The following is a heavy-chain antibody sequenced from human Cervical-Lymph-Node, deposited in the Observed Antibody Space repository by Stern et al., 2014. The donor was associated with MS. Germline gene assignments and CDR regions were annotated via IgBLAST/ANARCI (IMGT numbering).Heavy chain of an antibody. J-gene: IGHJ4*02. V-gene: IGHV1-18*01. Sequence: QLVQSGDEVKKPGASVKVSCKASGYILTNYGLSWVRRAPGQGLEWMGWISAYDGNTDYAQNFQGRVTMTTDTSTTTAYMELRGLTSDDTAVYYCAKDRKWELLQDWGQGTLVTVSS. CDR2: ISAYDGNT. CDR1: GYILTNYG. CDR3: AKDRKWELLQD. D-gene: IGHD1-26*01.